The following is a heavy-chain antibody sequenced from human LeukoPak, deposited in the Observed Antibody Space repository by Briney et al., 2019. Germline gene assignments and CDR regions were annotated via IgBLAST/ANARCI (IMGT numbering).Heavy chain of an antibody. CDR2: INPNSGGT. CDR3: ARTRFLEWLFFDY. V-gene: IGHV1-2*02. CDR1: GYTFTGYY. J-gene: IGHJ4*02. Sequence: ASVKVSCKASGYTFTGYYMHWVGQAPGQGLEWMGWINPNSGGTNYAQKFQGRFTMTRDTSISTAYMELSRLRSDDTAVYYCARTRFLEWLFFDYWGQGTLVTVSS. D-gene: IGHD3-3*01.